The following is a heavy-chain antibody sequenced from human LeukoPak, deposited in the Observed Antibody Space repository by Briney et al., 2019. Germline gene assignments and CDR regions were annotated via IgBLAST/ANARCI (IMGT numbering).Heavy chain of an antibody. CDR2: LYSGGST. V-gene: IGHV3-66*01. CDR1: AFTVSCNY. Sequence: GGSLRLSCSASAFTVSCNYMSWVRQAPGKGLEYVSALYSGGSTYSADDVKGRFNNSRDKSTNTLFLHMNSVRAEDTAIYYCATLPVRSSGYGQLNIDYWGQGTLVTVSS. CDR3: ATLPVRSSGYGQLNIDY. D-gene: IGHD5-12*01. J-gene: IGHJ4*02.